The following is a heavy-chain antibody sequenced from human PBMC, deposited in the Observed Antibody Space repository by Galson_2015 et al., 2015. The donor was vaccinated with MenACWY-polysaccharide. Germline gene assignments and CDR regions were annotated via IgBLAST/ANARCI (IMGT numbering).Heavy chain of an antibody. CDR1: GYTFSSYG. D-gene: IGHD2-2*01. J-gene: IGHJ4*02. CDR2: INPSGGTT. V-gene: IGHV1-46*01. CDR3: ARGSSDRSKIF. Sequence: SVKVSCKASGYTFSSYGISWVRQAPGQGLEWMGIINPSGGTTSYAQEFQGRVTMTRDTSTRTVYMELSSLRSEDTAMYFCARGSSDRSKIFWGQGTLVTVSS.